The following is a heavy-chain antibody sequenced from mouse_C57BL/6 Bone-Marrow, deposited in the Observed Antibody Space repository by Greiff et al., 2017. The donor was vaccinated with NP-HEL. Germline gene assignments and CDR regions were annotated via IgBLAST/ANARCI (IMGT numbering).Heavy chain of an antibody. J-gene: IGHJ1*03. D-gene: IGHD1-1*01. V-gene: IGHV8-12*01. CDR2: IYWDDDK. Sequence: QVTLKECGPGILQSSQTLSLTCSFSGFSLSTSGMGVSWIRQPSGKGLEWLAHIYWDDDKRYNPSLKSRLTISKDTSRNQVFLKITSVDTADTATYYCARRFYYYFYWYFDVWGTGTTVTVSS. CDR3: ARRFYYYFYWYFDV. CDR1: GFSLSTSGMG.